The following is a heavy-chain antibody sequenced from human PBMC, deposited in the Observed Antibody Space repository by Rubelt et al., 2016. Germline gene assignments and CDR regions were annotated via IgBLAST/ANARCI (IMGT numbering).Heavy chain of an antibody. Sequence: QLQLQESGPGLVKPSETLSLTCTVSGGSISSYYWSWIRQPPGKGLEWIGYIYYSGSTNYNPSLKSGVTLSVDTSKNQFSLKLSSVTAADTAVYYCARESVAYYYDSSGYNWFDPWGQGTLVTVSS. V-gene: IGHV4-59*01. CDR2: IYYSGST. D-gene: IGHD3-22*01. CDR3: ARESVAYYYDSSGYNWFDP. J-gene: IGHJ5*02. CDR1: GGSISSYY.